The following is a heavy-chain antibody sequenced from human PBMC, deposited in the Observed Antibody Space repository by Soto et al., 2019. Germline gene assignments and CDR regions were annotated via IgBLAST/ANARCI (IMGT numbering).Heavy chain of an antibody. J-gene: IGHJ5*01. V-gene: IGHV4-34*01. CDR1: GGSFSGHS. D-gene: IGHD3-22*01. CDR3: STRAYDTNGYYRFDP. Sequence: SETLSLTCAVYGGSFSGHSWTWIRQSPGKGLEWVGDINHSGRVNYSPSLKSRVTISLDTSKNQFSLTLSAVTAADTAMYYCSTRAYDTNGYYRFDPWGQATLVTVS. CDR2: INHSGRV.